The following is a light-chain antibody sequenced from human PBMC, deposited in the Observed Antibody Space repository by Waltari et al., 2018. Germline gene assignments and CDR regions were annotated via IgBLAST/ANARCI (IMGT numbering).Light chain of an antibody. CDR1: QSITNT. CDR3: QYYNDWPT. Sequence: EIVLTQFPATLSVSPRESVTLSCRASQSITNTLAWYQQKPGQAPSLLIYSASRRTTGVPVRFSGSGSGTDFTLTISSLQSEDFAVYYCQYYNDWPTFGPGTKIDLK. J-gene: IGKJ3*01. V-gene: IGKV3-15*01. CDR2: SAS.